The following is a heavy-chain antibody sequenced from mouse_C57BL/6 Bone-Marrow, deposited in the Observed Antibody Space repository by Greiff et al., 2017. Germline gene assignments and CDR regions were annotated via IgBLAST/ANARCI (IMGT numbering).Heavy chain of an antibody. D-gene: IGHD1-1*01. CDR3: ARSITTVVATDFDY. CDR2: IDPSDSYT. CDR1: GYTFTSYW. V-gene: IGHV1-69*01. Sequence: QVQLQQPGAELVMPGASVKLSCKASGYTFTSYWMHWVKQRPGQGLEWIGEIDPSDSYTNYNQKFKGKSTLTVDKSSSTAYMQLSSLTSEDSAVXYCARSITTVVATDFDYWGQGTTLTVSS. J-gene: IGHJ2*01.